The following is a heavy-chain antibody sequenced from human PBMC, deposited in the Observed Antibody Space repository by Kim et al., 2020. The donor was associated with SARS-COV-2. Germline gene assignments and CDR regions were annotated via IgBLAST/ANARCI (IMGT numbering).Heavy chain of an antibody. J-gene: IGHJ5*02. V-gene: IGHV4-31*03. D-gene: IGHD6-19*01. CDR3: ARGEDSSGWYGPGHGWFDP. CDR1: GGSISSGGYY. Sequence: SETLSLTCTVSGGSISSGGYYWSWIRQHPGKGLEWIGYIYYSGSTYYNPSLKSRVTISVDTSKNQFSLKLSSVTAADTAVYYCARGEDSSGWYGPGHGWFDPWGQGTLVTVSS. CDR2: IYYSGST.